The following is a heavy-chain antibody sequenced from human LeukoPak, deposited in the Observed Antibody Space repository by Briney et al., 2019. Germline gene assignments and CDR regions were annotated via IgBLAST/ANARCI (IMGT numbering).Heavy chain of an antibody. D-gene: IGHD2-2*01. J-gene: IGHJ3*02. CDR1: GYTFTSYD. CDR3: ARGPIFYCSSTSCYPEGAFDI. V-gene: IGHV1-8*03. Sequence: ASVKVSCKASGYTFTSYDINWVRQATGQGLEWMGWMNPNSGNTGYAQKFQGRVTITRNTSISTAYMELSSLRSEDTAVYYCARGPIFYCSSTSCYPEGAFDIWGQGTMVTVSS. CDR2: MNPNSGNT.